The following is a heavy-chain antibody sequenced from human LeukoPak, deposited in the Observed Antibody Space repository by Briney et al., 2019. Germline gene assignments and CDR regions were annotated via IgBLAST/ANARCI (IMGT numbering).Heavy chain of an antibody. V-gene: IGHV3-53*01. Sequence: PGGPLRLSCAASGFTVSSNYMSWVRQAPGKGLEWVSVIYSGGGTYYADSVKGRFTISRDNSKNTLYLQMNSLRAEDTAVYYCAREIVGTAGAFDIWGQGTMVTVSS. D-gene: IGHD2-21*01. CDR1: GFTVSSNY. J-gene: IGHJ3*02. CDR3: AREIVGTAGAFDI. CDR2: IYSGGGT.